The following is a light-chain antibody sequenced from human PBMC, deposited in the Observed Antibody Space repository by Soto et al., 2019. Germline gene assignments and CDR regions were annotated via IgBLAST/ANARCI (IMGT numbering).Light chain of an antibody. CDR1: SSDVGGYNY. J-gene: IGLJ1*01. Sequence: ALTQPRSVSGSPGQSVTISCTGTSSDVGGYNYVSWYQQHPGKAPKLMISEVSNRPSGVSNRFSGSKSGNTASLTISGLQTEDEAYYYCSSYTITTALVFGSGTKVTVL. CDR3: SSYTITTALV. CDR2: EVS. V-gene: IGLV2-14*01.